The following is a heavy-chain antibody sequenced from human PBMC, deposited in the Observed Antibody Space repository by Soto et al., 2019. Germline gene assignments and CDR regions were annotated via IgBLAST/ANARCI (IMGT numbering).Heavy chain of an antibody. Sequence: ASVKVSCKASGYTFTSYGISWVRQAPGQGLEWMGWISAYNGNTNYAQKLQGRVTMTTDTSTSTAYMELRSLRSDDTAVYYCARLAGSSWYHYYYVMDVWGQGTTVTVSS. J-gene: IGHJ6*02. D-gene: IGHD6-13*01. CDR1: GYTFTSYG. CDR2: ISAYNGNT. V-gene: IGHV1-18*01. CDR3: ARLAGSSWYHYYYVMDV.